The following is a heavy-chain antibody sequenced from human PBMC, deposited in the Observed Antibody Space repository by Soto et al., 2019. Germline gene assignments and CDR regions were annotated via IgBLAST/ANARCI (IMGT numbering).Heavy chain of an antibody. CDR1: GFTFSGSA. CDR2: IRSKANSYAT. J-gene: IGHJ6*03. CDR3: TRSRIAARLRYYYYYMDV. D-gene: IGHD6-6*01. V-gene: IGHV3-73*01. Sequence: PGGSLRLSCAASGFTFSGSAMHWVRQASGKGLEWVGRIRSKANSYATAYAASVKGRFTISRDDSKNTAYLQMNSLKTEDTAVYYCTRSRIAARLRYYYYYMDVWGKGTTVTVSS.